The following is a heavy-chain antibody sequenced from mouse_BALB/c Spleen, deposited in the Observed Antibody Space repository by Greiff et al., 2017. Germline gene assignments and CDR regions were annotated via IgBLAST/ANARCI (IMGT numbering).Heavy chain of an antibody. Sequence: QVHVKQSGAELAKPGASVKMSCKASGYTFTSYWMHWVKQRPGQGLEWIGYINPSTGYTEYNQKFKDKATLTADKSSSTAYMQLSSLTSEDSAVYYCARRGFPCYAMDYWGQGTSVTVSS. CDR2: INPSTGYT. J-gene: IGHJ4*01. V-gene: IGHV1-7*01. CDR3: ARRGFPCYAMDY. CDR1: GYTFTSYW.